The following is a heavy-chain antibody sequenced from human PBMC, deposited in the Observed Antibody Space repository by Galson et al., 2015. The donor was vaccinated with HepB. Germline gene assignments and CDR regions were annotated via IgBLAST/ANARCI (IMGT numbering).Heavy chain of an antibody. D-gene: IGHD3-10*01. CDR3: ARSGLSGSGSYSYYYGMDV. CDR1: GYTFTSYV. Sequence: SVKVSCKASGYTFTSYVMNWVRQAPGQGLEWMGWINTNTGNPTYAQGFTGRFVFSLDTSVSTAYLQISSLKAEDTAMYYCARSGLSGSGSYSYYYGMDVWGQGTTVTVSS. CDR2: INTNTGNP. J-gene: IGHJ6*02. V-gene: IGHV7-4-1*02.